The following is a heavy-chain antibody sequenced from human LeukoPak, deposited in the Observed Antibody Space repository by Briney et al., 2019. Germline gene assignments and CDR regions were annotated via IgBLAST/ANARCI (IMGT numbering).Heavy chain of an antibody. J-gene: IGHJ5*02. CDR3: AREIRRGAGDWFDP. CDR1: GYTFTTYH. V-gene: IGHV1-2*06. Sequence: VASVKVSCKASGYTFTTYHLHWVRQAPGQGLEWMGRINPNSGDTNYAQKFQGRVTMTTDTAISTAYMDLSGLRSDDTAMYYCAREIRRGAGDWFDPWVQGTLVTVSS. D-gene: IGHD1-26*01. CDR2: INPNSGDT.